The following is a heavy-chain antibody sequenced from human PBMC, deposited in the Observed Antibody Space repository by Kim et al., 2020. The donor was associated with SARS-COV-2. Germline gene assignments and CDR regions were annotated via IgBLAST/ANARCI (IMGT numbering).Heavy chain of an antibody. CDR3: AREGGGYDILTGYDPYNWFDP. J-gene: IGHJ5*02. CDR2: INPSGGST. V-gene: IGHV1-46*01. D-gene: IGHD3-9*01. CDR1: GYTFTSYY. Sequence: ASVKVSCKASGYTFTSYYMHWVRQAPGQGLEWMGIINPSGGSTSYAQKFQGRVTMTRDTSTSTVYMELSSLRSEDTAVYYCAREGGGYDILTGYDPYNWFDPWGQGTLVTVSS.